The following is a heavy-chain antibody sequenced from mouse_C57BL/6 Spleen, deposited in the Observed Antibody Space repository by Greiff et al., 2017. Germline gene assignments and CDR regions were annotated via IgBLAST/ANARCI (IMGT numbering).Heavy chain of an antibody. CDR2: ISSGSSTI. J-gene: IGHJ1*03. D-gene: IGHD1-1*01. Sequence: EVKLVESGGGLVKPGGSLKLSCAASGFTFSDYGMHWVRQAPEKGLEWVAYISSGSSTIYYADTVKGIFTISRDNAKNTLFLQMTRLRSEDTAMYYCARDGSSYGGYWYFDVWGTGTTVTVSS. CDR3: ARDGSSYGGYWYFDV. CDR1: GFTFSDYG. V-gene: IGHV5-17*01.